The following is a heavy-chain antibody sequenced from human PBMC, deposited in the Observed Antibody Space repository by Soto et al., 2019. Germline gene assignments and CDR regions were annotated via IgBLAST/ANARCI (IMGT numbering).Heavy chain of an antibody. Sequence: QVQLVQSGAEVKKPGSSVKVSCKASGGTFSSYAISWVRQAPGQGLEWMGGIIPIFGTANYAQKFQGRVTITADESTSTAYMELSSLRSEDTAVYYCARDTNYYDSSGYYYDARGGYYYGMDVWGQGTTVTVSS. J-gene: IGHJ6*02. CDR2: IIPIFGTA. V-gene: IGHV1-69*12. D-gene: IGHD3-22*01. CDR1: GGTFSSYA. CDR3: ARDTNYYDSSGYYYDARGGYYYGMDV.